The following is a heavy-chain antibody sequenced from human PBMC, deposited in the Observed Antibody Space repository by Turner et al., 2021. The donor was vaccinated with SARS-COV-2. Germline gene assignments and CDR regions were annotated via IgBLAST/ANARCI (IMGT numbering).Heavy chain of an antibody. CDR3: AKVVSPYCSGGSCYSSPADY. V-gene: IGHV3-30*18. D-gene: IGHD2-15*01. CDR2: ISYDGSNK. J-gene: IGHJ4*02. CDR1: GFTFSSYG. Sequence: QVQLVESGGGVVQPGGSLSLSCPASGFTFSSYGMHWVRQAPGKGLEWVAVISYDGSNKYYADSVKGRFTISRDISKSTLYLQMNSLRAEDTAVYYCAKVVSPYCSGGSCYSSPADYWGQGTLVTVSS.